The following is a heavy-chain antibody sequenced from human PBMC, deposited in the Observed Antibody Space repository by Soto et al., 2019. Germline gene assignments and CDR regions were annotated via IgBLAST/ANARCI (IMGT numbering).Heavy chain of an antibody. CDR2: ISDSGST. V-gene: IGHV3-23*01. CDR1: GFSFNNYA. Sequence: GGSLRLSCAASGFSFNNYAMNWVRQAPGQGLEWVSTISDSGSTYYADSVKGRFTISRDNSKNTLYLQMKSLRAEDTAVYFCAKDVGGHYCTPTSCLYFFHSWGRGTLVTVSS. CDR3: AKDVGGHYCTPTSCLYFFHS. D-gene: IGHD2-2*01. J-gene: IGHJ4*02.